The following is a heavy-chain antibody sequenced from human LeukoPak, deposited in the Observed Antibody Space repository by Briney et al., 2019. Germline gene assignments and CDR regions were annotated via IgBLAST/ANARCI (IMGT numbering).Heavy chain of an antibody. D-gene: IGHD3-10*01. CDR1: GFSLSTSGVG. J-gene: IGHJ4*02. CDR2: IYWDDDK. V-gene: IGHV2-5*02. CDR3: AHRQPSGSYRSGLFDY. Sequence: SGPTLVNPTQTLTLTCTFSGFSLSTSGVGVGWIRQPPGKALEWLALIYWDDDKRYSPSLKSRLTITKDTSKNQVVLTMTNMDPVDTATYYCAHRQPSGSYRSGLFDYWGQGTLVTVSS.